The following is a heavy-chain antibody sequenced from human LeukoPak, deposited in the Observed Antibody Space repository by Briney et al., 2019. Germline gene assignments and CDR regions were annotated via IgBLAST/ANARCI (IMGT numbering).Heavy chain of an antibody. V-gene: IGHV3-66*01. J-gene: IGHJ3*02. CDR3: AKGVREIVVVDDAFDI. D-gene: IGHD3-22*01. CDR2: IYSGGST. Sequence: GGSLRLSCAASGFTVSSNYMSWVRQAPGKGLEWVSVIYSGGSTYYADSVKGRFTISRDNSKNTLYLQMNSLRAEDTAVYYCAKGVREIVVVDDAFDIWGQGTMVTVSS. CDR1: GFTVSSNY.